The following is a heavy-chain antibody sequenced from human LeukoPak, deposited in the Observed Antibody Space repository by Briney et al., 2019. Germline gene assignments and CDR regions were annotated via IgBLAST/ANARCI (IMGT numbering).Heavy chain of an antibody. D-gene: IGHD1-14*01. CDR3: AKDLATNRFTACDY. CDR2: FSLTGDRT. CDR1: GFTVSSFA. J-gene: IGHJ4*02. Sequence: PGGSLRLSCAASGFTVSSFAMSWVRQAPGKGLEWVSGFSLTGDRTYYTDSVKGRFTISRDNSKNTLFLQMNRLRADDTAIYYCAKDLATNRFTACDYWGQGTLVTVSS. V-gene: IGHV3-23*01.